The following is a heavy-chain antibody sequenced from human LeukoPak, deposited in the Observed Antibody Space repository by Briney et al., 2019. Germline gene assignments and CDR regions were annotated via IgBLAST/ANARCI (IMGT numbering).Heavy chain of an antibody. Sequence: PSVTLSFTCTVSGGSISSYYWSWIRQPPGKGLEWIGYIYYSGSTNYNPSLKSRVTISVDTSKNQFSLKLSSVTAADTAVYYCARAADDYDFWSGYYSIDYWGQGTLVTVSS. J-gene: IGHJ4*02. CDR1: GGSISSYY. CDR2: IYYSGST. D-gene: IGHD3-3*01. V-gene: IGHV4-59*01. CDR3: ARAADDYDFWSGYYSIDY.